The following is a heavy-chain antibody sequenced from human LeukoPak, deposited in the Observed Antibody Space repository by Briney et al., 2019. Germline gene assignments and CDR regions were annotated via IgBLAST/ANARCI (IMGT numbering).Heavy chain of an antibody. Sequence: GASVKVSCKASGYTFTSYDINWVRQATGQGLEWMGWMSPNSGNTGYAQKFQGRVTMTRNTSISTAYMELSSLRSDDTAMYYCARGVAAGYDYWGQGTLVTVSS. CDR3: ARGVAAGYDY. CDR2: MSPNSGNT. CDR1: GYTFTSYD. D-gene: IGHD6-13*01. V-gene: IGHV1-8*01. J-gene: IGHJ4*02.